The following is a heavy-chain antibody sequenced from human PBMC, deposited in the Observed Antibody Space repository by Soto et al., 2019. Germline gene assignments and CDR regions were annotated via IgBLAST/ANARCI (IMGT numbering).Heavy chain of an antibody. CDR2: IRYDGSDS. CDR3: ARDGNFWIGYPYYFDY. Sequence: QVQLVESGGGVVQPGTSLRLSCAASGFTFSTYGMHWVRQAPGKGLEWVAVIRYDGSDSYYADSVKGRFSISRDNSENTLYLQVNSLRVEDTAVYYCARDGNFWIGYPYYFDYWGQGTLVTVSS. J-gene: IGHJ4*02. CDR1: GFTFSTYG. D-gene: IGHD3-3*01. V-gene: IGHV3-33*01.